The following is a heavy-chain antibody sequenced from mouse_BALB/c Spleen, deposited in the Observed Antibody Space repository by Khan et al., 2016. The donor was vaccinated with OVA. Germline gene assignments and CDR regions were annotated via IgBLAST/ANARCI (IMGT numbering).Heavy chain of an antibody. CDR3: DRRGGYGDGAWFAY. Sequence: EVQLQESGPGLVKPSQSLSLTCTVTGYSITTDYAWNWIRQFPGKKLEWMAYISYSGGTSYNPSLKSRISITRDTSKNQFFLQLNSVNTEDTATYDCDRRGGYGDGAWFAYWGQGTLVTVSA. D-gene: IGHD2-2*01. V-gene: IGHV3-2*02. CDR1: GYSITTDYA. CDR2: ISYSGGT. J-gene: IGHJ3*01.